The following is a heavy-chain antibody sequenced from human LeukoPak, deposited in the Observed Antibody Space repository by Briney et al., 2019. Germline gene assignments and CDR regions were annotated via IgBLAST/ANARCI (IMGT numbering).Heavy chain of an antibody. J-gene: IGHJ3*02. CDR1: GFTISSYA. V-gene: IGHV3-23*01. CDR2: ISGSGGST. CDR3: AREDYYDSSGHYAFDI. D-gene: IGHD3-22*01. Sequence: GGSLRLSCAASGFTISSYAMSWVRQAPGKGLEWVSAISGSGGSTYYADSVKGRFTISRDNSKNTLYLQMNSLRAEDTAVYYCAREDYYDSSGHYAFDIWGQGTMVTVSS.